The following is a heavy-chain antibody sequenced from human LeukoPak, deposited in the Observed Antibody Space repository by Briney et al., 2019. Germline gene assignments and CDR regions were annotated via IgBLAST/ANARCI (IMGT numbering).Heavy chain of an antibody. CDR1: GFTFSSYE. Sequence: PGGSLRLSCAASGFTFSSYEMNWVRQAPGKGLEWVSYISNSGSSIYYADSVKGRFTIYRDNAKNSLYLQMNSLRAEDTAVYYCARDCSSTSCYDGDYWGQGTLVTVSS. D-gene: IGHD2-2*01. CDR2: ISNSGSSI. CDR3: ARDCSSTSCYDGDY. J-gene: IGHJ4*02. V-gene: IGHV3-48*03.